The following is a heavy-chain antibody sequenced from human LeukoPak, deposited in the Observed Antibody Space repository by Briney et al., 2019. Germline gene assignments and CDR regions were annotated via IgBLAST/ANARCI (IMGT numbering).Heavy chain of an antibody. CDR1: GGSISSGGYY. CDR3: ATGSLRGYSYGSFDY. J-gene: IGHJ4*02. CDR2: IYYSGST. V-gene: IGHV4-31*03. D-gene: IGHD5-18*01. Sequence: SETLSLTCTVSGGSISSGGYYWSWIRQHPGQGLEWIGYIYYSGSTYYNPSLKSRVTISVDTSKNQFSLKLSSVTAADTAVYYCATGSLRGYSYGSFDYWGQGTLVTVSS.